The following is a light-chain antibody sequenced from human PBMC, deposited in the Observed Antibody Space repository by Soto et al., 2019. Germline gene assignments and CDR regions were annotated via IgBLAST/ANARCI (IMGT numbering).Light chain of an antibody. V-gene: IGKV3-20*01. J-gene: IGKJ5*01. CDR1: QSISSSF. Sequence: EILLTQSPGILSLSPGERASLSCGASQSISSSFLAWYQQKPGQAPRLLIYGASSRATGIPDRFSGTGSATDFTLTISRLEPEDFAVYYCQQYDNSPITFGQGTRLEIK. CDR2: GAS. CDR3: QQYDNSPIT.